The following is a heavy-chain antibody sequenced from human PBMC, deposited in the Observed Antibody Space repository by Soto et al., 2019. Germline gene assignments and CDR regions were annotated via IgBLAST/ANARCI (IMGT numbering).Heavy chain of an antibody. CDR1: GFTFSTYA. Sequence: EVQLLESGGGLVQPGGSLRLSCAASGFTFSTYAMNWVRQAPGNGLEWVSAISGSGGSIHYADSVKGRFTISTDNSKNTLYLPMNSLRDEDTAVYHCVKGYWKGDVWGQGTTVTVSS. V-gene: IGHV3-23*01. CDR3: VKGYWKGDV. CDR2: ISGSGGSI. J-gene: IGHJ6*02. D-gene: IGHD1-1*01.